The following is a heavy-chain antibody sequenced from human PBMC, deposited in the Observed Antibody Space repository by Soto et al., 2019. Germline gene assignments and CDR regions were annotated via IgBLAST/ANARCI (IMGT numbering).Heavy chain of an antibody. CDR2: IKEDGSDK. J-gene: IGHJ4*02. CDR1: GFTFSSYW. D-gene: IGHD6-19*01. CDR3: ASGGAVAGTH. Sequence: QLVESGGGLVLPGGSLRLSCGASGFTFSSYWMSWVRQAPGKGLEWVANIKEDGSDKYYVDSVKGRFTISSDNAKNSLYLQMNSLRAEDTAVYYCASGGAVAGTHWGQGSLVPVST. V-gene: IGHV3-7*01.